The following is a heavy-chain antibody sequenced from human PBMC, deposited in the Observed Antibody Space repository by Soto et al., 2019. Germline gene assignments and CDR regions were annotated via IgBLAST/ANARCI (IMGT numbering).Heavy chain of an antibody. V-gene: IGHV1-8*01. CDR1: GYTFTSYY. CDR2: MNPNSGNT. CDR3: ERVMGAVAGNVCYAFDI. J-gene: IGHJ3*02. Sequence: ASVKVPCKASGYTFTSYYISLVRQATAKGLEWMGWMNPNSGNTGYAQKFQGRVTMTRNTSISTAYMELSSLRSEDTAVYYCERVMGAVAGNVCYAFDIWGQGTMVTVSS. D-gene: IGHD6-19*01.